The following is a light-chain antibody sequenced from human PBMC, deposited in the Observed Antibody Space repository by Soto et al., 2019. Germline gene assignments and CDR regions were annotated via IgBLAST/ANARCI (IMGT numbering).Light chain of an antibody. Sequence: QSVLTQPASVSGSPGQSITISCTGTSSDVGSYNLVSWYQQHPGKAPKVMIYEGTKRRSGVSNRFSGSKSGNTASLTISGLRGDDEADYSCCSYAGSHVLFGGGPK. CDR3: CSYAGSHVL. V-gene: IGLV2-23*01. CDR1: SSDVGSYNL. J-gene: IGLJ2*01. CDR2: EGT.